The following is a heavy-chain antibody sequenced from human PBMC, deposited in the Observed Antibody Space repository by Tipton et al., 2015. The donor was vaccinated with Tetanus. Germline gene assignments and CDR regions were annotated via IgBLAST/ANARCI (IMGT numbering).Heavy chain of an antibody. CDR2: IYNTGNT. CDR3: ARDPGDFASGGTFDI. D-gene: IGHD4-23*01. CDR1: GGSISSFNYY. V-gene: IGHV4-39*02. Sequence: TLSLTCTVSGGSISSFNYYWGWIRQPPGKGLEWIGSIYNTGNTYYNPSLGSRVTMSVDTSKIQFSLNLRSVTAADTAVYFCARDPGDFASGGTFDIWGQGTMVAVSS. J-gene: IGHJ3*02.